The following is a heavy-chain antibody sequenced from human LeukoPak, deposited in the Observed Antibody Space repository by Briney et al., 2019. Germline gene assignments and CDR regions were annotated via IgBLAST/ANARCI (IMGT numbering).Heavy chain of an antibody. Sequence: ASVKVSCKVSGYTLTELSMHWVRQAPGKGLEWMGGFDPEDGETIYAQKFQGRATMTEDTSTDTAYMELSSLRSEDTAVYYCATDRITMVRGVSDAFDIWGQGTMVTVSS. CDR3: ATDRITMVRGVSDAFDI. CDR1: GYTLTELS. CDR2: FDPEDGET. D-gene: IGHD3-10*01. V-gene: IGHV1-24*01. J-gene: IGHJ3*02.